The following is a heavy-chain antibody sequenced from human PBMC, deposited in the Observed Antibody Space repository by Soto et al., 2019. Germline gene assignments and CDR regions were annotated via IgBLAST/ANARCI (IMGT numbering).Heavy chain of an antibody. CDR2: IIVDGRST. V-gene: IGHV3-23*01. CDR3: TQRMSDRLPSLNFDY. D-gene: IGHD2-21*02. CDR1: GFTFSSHA. J-gene: IGHJ4*02. Sequence: EVQLLESGGAWKQPGGSLRLSCAASGFTFSSHAMSWVRQAPGKGLEWVSSIIVDGRSTKYADSVKGRFTIYRNNFQSMLYLQMNSLRAEDTAFYYCTQRMSDRLPSLNFDYWGQGTLVTVSS.